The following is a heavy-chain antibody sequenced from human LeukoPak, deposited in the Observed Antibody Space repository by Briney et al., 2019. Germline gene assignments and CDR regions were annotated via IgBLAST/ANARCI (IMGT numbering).Heavy chain of an antibody. D-gene: IGHD5-12*01. Sequence: GGSLRLSCAASGFTFSTFGMHWVRQAPGKGLEWVAVISYDGSNKYYADSVKGRFTISRDSSKNTLYLQMNSLRPEDTAVYYCARARPSMWIDYWGQGTLVTVSS. V-gene: IGHV3-30*03. J-gene: IGHJ4*02. CDR1: GFTFSTFG. CDR3: ARARPSMWIDY. CDR2: ISYDGSNK.